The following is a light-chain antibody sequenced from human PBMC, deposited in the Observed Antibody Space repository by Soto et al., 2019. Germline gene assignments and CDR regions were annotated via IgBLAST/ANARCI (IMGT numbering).Light chain of an antibody. J-gene: IGLJ1*01. Sequence: QSVLTQPPSASGSPGQSVTISCTGTSSDVGGYNYVSWYQQHPGKAPKLMIYEVSKRPSGVPDRFSGSKSGNTASLTVSGLQAGDEADYYCSSYAASNNYIFGTGTKVTVL. CDR2: EVS. V-gene: IGLV2-8*01. CDR1: SSDVGGYNY. CDR3: SSYAASNNYI.